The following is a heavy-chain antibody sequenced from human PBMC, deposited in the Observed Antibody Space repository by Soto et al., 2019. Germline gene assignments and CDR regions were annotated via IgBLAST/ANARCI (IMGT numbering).Heavy chain of an antibody. J-gene: IGHJ4*02. CDR3: ARVSRAMILVVITVSFVY. CDR2: ISYDGSNK. CDR1: GFTFNNYA. V-gene: IGHV3-30-3*01. D-gene: IGHD3-22*01. Sequence: QVQLVESGGGVVQPGRSLRLSCVASGFTFNNYALHWVRQAPGKGLEWVAVISYDGSNKYYADSVKGRFTISRDNSKTTLDLEMNSVRAEDTDVYYCARVSRAMILVVITVSFVYWGQGTLVTVSS.